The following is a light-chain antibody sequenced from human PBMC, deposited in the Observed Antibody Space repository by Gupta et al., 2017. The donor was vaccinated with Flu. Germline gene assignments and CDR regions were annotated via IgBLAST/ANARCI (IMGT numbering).Light chain of an antibody. Sequence: IQMTQSPSSLPASVGDRVTITCQASQDISNYLNWYQQKPGKAPKLLIYDASNLETGVPSRFSGSGSGTDFTFTISSLQPEDIATYYCQQYDNLPITFGQGTRLEIK. CDR1: QDISNY. J-gene: IGKJ5*01. V-gene: IGKV1-33*01. CDR2: DAS. CDR3: QQYDNLPIT.